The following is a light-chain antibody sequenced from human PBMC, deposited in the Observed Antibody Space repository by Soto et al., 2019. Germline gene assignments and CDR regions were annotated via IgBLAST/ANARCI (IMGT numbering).Light chain of an antibody. Sequence: QSVLTQPPSASGTPGQRVTISCSGSSSNIGSNTVNWYQQLPGTAPKLLIYNDNQRPSGVPDRFSGSKSGTSASLAISGLQSGDEADYACEAWDASLNGYVFGTGTKVTVL. V-gene: IGLV1-44*01. J-gene: IGLJ1*01. CDR1: SSNIGSNT. CDR3: EAWDASLNGYV. CDR2: NDN.